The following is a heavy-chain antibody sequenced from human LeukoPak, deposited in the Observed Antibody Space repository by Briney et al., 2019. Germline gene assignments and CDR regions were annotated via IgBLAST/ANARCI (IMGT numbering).Heavy chain of an antibody. D-gene: IGHD3-22*01. V-gene: IGHV4-34*01. CDR3: SRHSRTYYDITNWFDP. CDR2: INHSGST. Sequence: SETLSLTCAVYGGSFSGYYWSWIRQPPGKGLEWIGEINHSGSTNYNPSLKSRVTISVDTSKNQFSLKLSSVTAADTAVYFCSRHSRTYYDITNWFDPWGQGTLVTVSS. J-gene: IGHJ5*02. CDR1: GGSFSGYY.